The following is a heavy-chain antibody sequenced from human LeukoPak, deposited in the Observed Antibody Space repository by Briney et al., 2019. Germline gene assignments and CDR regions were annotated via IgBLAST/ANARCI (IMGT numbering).Heavy chain of an antibody. Sequence: SVKVSCKASGYTFTSYGISWVRQAPGQGLEWMGGIIPIFGTANYAQKFQGRVTITADESTSTAYMELSSLRSEDTAVYYCARGGHTVTTYYYYYGMDVWGQGTTVTVSS. J-gene: IGHJ6*02. D-gene: IGHD4-17*01. CDR3: ARGGHTVTTYYYYYGMDV. CDR1: GYTFTSYG. CDR2: IIPIFGTA. V-gene: IGHV1-69*13.